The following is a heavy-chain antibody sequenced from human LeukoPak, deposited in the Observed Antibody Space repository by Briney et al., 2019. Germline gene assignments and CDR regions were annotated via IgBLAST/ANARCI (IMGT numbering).Heavy chain of an antibody. CDR1: GGSISSYY. J-gene: IGHJ4*02. CDR3: ARVGRGDYVWGSYSFDY. D-gene: IGHD3-16*01. CDR2: ISYSGST. V-gene: IGHV4-59*01. Sequence: SETLSLTCTVSGGSISSYYWSWIRQPPGKGLEWIGYISYSGSTNSNPSLKSRITISIDTSKNQFSLNLSSVTAADTAVYYCARVGRGDYVWGSYSFDYWGQGTLVTVSS.